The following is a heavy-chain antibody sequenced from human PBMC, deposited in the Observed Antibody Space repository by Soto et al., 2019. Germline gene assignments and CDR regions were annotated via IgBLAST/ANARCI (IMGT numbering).Heavy chain of an antibody. D-gene: IGHD3-16*01. J-gene: IGHJ5*02. CDR2: IYSSGDT. CDR3: ARDPGYGRGGSFDP. Sequence: EVQLVESGGGLVQPGGSLRLSCAASGFSVSDNYMSWVRQAPGKGLEWISVIYSSGDTYYADSVEGRLTISRDNSRNTLYLQINDLRVEDTAIYYCARDPGYGRGGSFDPWGQGIPVTVSS. CDR1: GFSVSDNY. V-gene: IGHV3-66*01.